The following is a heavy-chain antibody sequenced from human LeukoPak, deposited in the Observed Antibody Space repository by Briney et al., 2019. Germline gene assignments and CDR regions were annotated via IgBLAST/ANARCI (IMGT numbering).Heavy chain of an antibody. CDR1: GFTFSSYW. CDR2: INSDGIGT. Sequence: GGSLRLSCAASGFTFSSYWMHWVRQAPGKGLVWVSRINSDGIGTSYADSVKGRFTISRDNAKNTLYLQMNSLRAEDTAVYYCAREGTAPDAFDIWGQGTMVTVSS. V-gene: IGHV3-74*01. D-gene: IGHD1-1*01. CDR3: AREGTAPDAFDI. J-gene: IGHJ3*02.